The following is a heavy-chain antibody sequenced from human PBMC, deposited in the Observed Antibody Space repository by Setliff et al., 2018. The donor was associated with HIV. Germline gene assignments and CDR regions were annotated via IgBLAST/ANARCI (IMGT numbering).Heavy chain of an antibody. V-gene: IGHV4-39*01. J-gene: IGHJ4*02. CDR3: ARRLELDYNGSGSYLDY. CDR1: GGSISRRSYY. D-gene: IGHD3-10*01. Sequence: PSETLSLTCTVSGGSISRRSYYWGWIRQPPGKGLEWIGSIYYSGSTYYNPSLKSRVTISVETSNNQFSLKLNSVTAADTAVYCCARRLELDYNGSGSYLDYWGQGTQVTVSS. CDR2: IYYSGST.